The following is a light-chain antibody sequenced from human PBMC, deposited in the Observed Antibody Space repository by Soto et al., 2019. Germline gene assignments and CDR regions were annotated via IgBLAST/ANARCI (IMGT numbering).Light chain of an antibody. V-gene: IGKV3-20*01. CDR2: DAS. CDR1: QSVSSY. J-gene: IGKJ3*01. CDR3: QQYGSSLIT. Sequence: EIVLTQSPAALSFSTGERATLSFMASQSVSSYLAWYQQKPGQAPRLLIYDASSRATGIPDRFSGSGSGTDFTLTISRLEPEDFAVYYCQQYGSSLITFGPGTKVDIK.